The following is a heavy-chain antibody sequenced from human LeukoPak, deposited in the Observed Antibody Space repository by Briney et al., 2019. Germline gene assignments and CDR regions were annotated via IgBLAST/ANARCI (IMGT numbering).Heavy chain of an antibody. Sequence: QPGGSLRLSCAASGFTFSSYAMSWVRQAPGKGLEWVSAIGGSDDSTYYADSVKGRFTISRDNSKNTLYLQMNSLRAEDTAVYYCAKDYWAAPPENFDYWGQGTLVTVSS. D-gene: IGHD2-15*01. CDR1: GFTFSSYA. CDR3: AKDYWAAPPENFDY. CDR2: IGGSDDST. V-gene: IGHV3-23*01. J-gene: IGHJ4*02.